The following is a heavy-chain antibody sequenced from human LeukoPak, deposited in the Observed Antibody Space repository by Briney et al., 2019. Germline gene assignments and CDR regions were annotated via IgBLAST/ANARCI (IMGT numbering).Heavy chain of an antibody. CDR1: GFTFSTYS. D-gene: IGHD2-15*01. V-gene: IGHV3-48*01. J-gene: IGHJ4*02. CDR2: ISSSGSTI. CDR3: ARGGKSDCSGGNCYDY. Sequence: GGSLRLSCAASGFTFSTYSMNWVRQAPGKGLEWIAYISSSGSTIYYADSVKGRFTISRDNAKNSLYLQMNSLRAEDTAVYYCARGGKSDCSGGNCYDYWGQGTLVTVSS.